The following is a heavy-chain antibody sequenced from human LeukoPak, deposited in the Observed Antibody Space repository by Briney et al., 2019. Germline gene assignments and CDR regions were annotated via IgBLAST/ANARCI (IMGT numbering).Heavy chain of an antibody. CDR2: INHSGST. J-gene: IGHJ4*02. V-gene: IGHV4-34*01. CDR1: GGSFSGYY. D-gene: IGHD6-13*01. Sequence: SETLSLTCAVYGGSFSGYYWSWIRQPPGKGLEWIGEINHSGSTNYNPSLKSRVTISVDTSKNQFSLKLSSVTAADTAVYYYAREYPGYSSSWYLDYWGQGTLVTVSS. CDR3: AREYPGYSSSWYLDY.